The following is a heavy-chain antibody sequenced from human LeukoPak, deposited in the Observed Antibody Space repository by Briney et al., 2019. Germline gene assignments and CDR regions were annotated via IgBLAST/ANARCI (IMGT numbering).Heavy chain of an antibody. CDR3: ARDRVLTTVTTFSY. J-gene: IGHJ4*02. CDR1: GFTFSSYA. CDR2: ISYDGSNK. D-gene: IGHD4-17*01. V-gene: IGHV3-30*04. Sequence: PGGSLRLSCAASGFTFSSYAMHWVRQAPGKGLEWVAVISYDGSNKYYADSVKGRFTISRDNSKNTLYLQMNSLRAEDTAVYYCARDRVLTTVTTFSYWGQGTLVTVSS.